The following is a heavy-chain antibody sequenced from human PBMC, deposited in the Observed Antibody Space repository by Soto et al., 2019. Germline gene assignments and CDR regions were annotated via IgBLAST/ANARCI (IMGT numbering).Heavy chain of an antibody. CDR3: ARDTGGSYDL. D-gene: IGHD1-26*01. CDR1: GFMFSDYY. V-gene: IGHV3-72*01. CDR2: TRNKVNNYAP. Sequence: EVQLVQSGGGLVQPGGSLRLSCAASGFMFSDYYMDWVRQFPGKGLEWVGRTRNKVNNYAPEYAPSVKGRFSISRHDSEDSMYLQLNSLKAEDTAVYYCARDTGGSYDLWGQGALVTVSS. J-gene: IGHJ5*02.